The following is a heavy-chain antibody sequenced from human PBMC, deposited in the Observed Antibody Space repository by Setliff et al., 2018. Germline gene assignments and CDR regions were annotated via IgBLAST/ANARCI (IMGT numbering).Heavy chain of an antibody. D-gene: IGHD6-19*01. CDR2: IIPIFGTA. V-gene: IGHV1-69*13. J-gene: IGHJ4*02. Sequence: SVKVSRKASGGTFSSYAISWVRQAHGKGLGWVGGIIPIFGTANYAQKFQGKVTITPDESTITAYMELSSLRSEDTAVYFCARDKGLMSSGWYGYWGQGTLVTVSS. CDR1: GGTFSSYA. CDR3: ARDKGLMSSGWYGY.